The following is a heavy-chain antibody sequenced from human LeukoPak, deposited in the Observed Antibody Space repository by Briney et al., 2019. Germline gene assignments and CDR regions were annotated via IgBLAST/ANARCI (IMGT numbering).Heavy chain of an antibody. CDR1: GGSISSYY. CDR3: ARELDVRGSDY. J-gene: IGHJ4*02. Sequence: PSETPSLTCTVSGGSISSYYWSWIRQPAGKGLEWIGRIYTSGSTNYNPSLKSRVTMSVDTSKNQFSLELSSVTAADTAVYYCARELDVRGSDYWGQGTLVTVSS. D-gene: IGHD1-1*01. CDR2: IYTSGST. V-gene: IGHV4-4*07.